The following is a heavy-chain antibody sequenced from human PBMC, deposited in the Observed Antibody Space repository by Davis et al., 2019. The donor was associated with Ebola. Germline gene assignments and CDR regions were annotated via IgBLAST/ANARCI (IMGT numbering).Heavy chain of an antibody. V-gene: IGHV3-21*01. CDR3: ARGYYKGWFDP. CDR1: GFTFSTYS. J-gene: IGHJ5*02. Sequence: GESLKISCAASGFTFSTYSMSWVRQAPGKGLEWVSSISSDSDYIYYADSVKGRFTISRDNSKNTLYLQMNSLRAEDTAVYYCARGYYKGWFDPWGQGTLVTVSS. CDR2: ISSDSDYI. D-gene: IGHD2/OR15-2a*01.